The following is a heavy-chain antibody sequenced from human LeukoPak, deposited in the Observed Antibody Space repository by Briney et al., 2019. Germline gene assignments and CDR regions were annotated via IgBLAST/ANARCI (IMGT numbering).Heavy chain of an antibody. J-gene: IGHJ4*02. CDR2: IYHSGST. CDR3: ATNYDFWSGYRY. Sequence: SQTLSLTCAVSGGSISSGGYSWSWIRQPPGTGLEWIGYIYHSGSTYYNPSLKSRVTISVDRSKNQFSLKLSSVTAADTAVYYCATNYDFWSGYRYWGQGTLVTVSS. CDR1: GGSISSGGYS. D-gene: IGHD3-3*01. V-gene: IGHV4-30-2*01.